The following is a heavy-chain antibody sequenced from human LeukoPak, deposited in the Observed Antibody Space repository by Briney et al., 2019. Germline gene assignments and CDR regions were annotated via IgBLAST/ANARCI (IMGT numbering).Heavy chain of an antibody. D-gene: IGHD6-13*01. J-gene: IGHJ5*02. CDR2: IYHSGST. CDR3: ARDASSSWFNGWFDP. Sequence: GSLRLSCAVSGFTFSNAWMSWVRQAPGKGLEWIGSIYHSGSTYYNPSLKSRVTISLDTSKNQFSLKLSSVTAADTAVYYCARDASSSWFNGWFDPWGQGTLVTVSS. V-gene: IGHV4-4*02. CDR1: GFTFSNAW.